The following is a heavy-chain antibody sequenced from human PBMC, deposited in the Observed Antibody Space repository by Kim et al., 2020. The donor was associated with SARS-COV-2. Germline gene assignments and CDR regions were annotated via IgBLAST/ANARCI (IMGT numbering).Heavy chain of an antibody. Sequence: LSLTCAASGFTFSTYDMHWVRQATGKGLEWVSTIGTAADTFYPDSVKGRCTVSRDNAKNSLSLQMNSLSAGDTAVYYCARGPYCTITSCPADDAFDI. CDR1: GFTFSTYD. V-gene: IGHV3-13*04. J-gene: IGHJ3*02. CDR3: ARGPYCTITSCPADDAFDI. D-gene: IGHD2-2*01. CDR2: IGTAADT.